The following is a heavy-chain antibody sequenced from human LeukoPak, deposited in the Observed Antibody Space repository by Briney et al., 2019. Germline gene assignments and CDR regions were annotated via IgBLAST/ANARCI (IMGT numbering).Heavy chain of an antibody. CDR3: ARVSYGYGYFDY. CDR2: INHSGST. J-gene: IGHJ4*02. D-gene: IGHD5-18*01. V-gene: IGHV4-34*01. Sequence: SETLSLTCAVYGGSFSGYYWSWIRQPPGKGLEWIGEINHSGSTNYNPSLKSRVTISVDTSKNQFSLKLSSVTAADTAVYYCARVSYGYGYFDYWGQGTLVTVSS. CDR1: GGSFSGYY.